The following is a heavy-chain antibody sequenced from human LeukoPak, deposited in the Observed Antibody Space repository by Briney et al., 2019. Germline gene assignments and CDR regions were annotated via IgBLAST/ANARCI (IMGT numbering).Heavy chain of an antibody. CDR2: ISSSSSYI. CDR1: GFTFSSYS. Sequence: GGSLRLSCAASGFTFSSYSMNWVRQAPGKGLEWVSSISSSSSYIYYADSVEGRFTISRDNAKNSLYLQLNSLRPEDTALYYCSTDPRSLLYWGHGTLVTVSS. V-gene: IGHV3-21*04. J-gene: IGHJ4*01. CDR3: STDPRSLLY. D-gene: IGHD4-17*01.